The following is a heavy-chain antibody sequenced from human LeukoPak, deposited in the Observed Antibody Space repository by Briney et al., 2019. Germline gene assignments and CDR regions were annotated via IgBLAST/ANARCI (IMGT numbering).Heavy chain of an antibody. Sequence: GGTLRLSCAASGFTFSSYAMHWVRQAPGKGLEWVAVISYDGSNKYHADSVKGRFTISRDNSKNTLYLQMNSLRAEDTAVYNCARGRGGNYYFDYWAREPWSPSPQ. D-gene: IGHD3-10*01. CDR3: ARGRGGNYYFDY. CDR1: GFTFSSYA. V-gene: IGHV3-30-3*01. J-gene: IGHJ4*02. CDR2: ISYDGSNK.